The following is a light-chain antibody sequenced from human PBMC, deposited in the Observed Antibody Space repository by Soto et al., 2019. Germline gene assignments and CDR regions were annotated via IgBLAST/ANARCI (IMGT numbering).Light chain of an antibody. J-gene: IGLJ3*02. CDR2: ENN. Sequence: QSVLTQPPSGSAAPGQRVTISCSGSSSNIGNNYVSWYQQLPGTAPKLLIYENNKRPSGIPDRFSGSKSGASATLGITGLQTGDEADYYCGTWVSSLSAWVFGGGTKLTVL. CDR1: SSNIGNNY. CDR3: GTWVSSLSAWV. V-gene: IGLV1-51*02.